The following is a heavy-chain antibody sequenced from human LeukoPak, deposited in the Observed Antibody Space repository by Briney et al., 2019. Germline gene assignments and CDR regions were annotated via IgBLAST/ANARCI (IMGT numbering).Heavy chain of an antibody. Sequence: ASVKVSCKASGYTFTGYFMHWVRQAPGQGLEWMGRINLNSGGTYYAQNFQGRVTMTRDTSISTAYVGLSRLTSDDTAVHYCARDLSSTSNWEFDYWGQGTLVTASS. D-gene: IGHD1-26*01. J-gene: IGHJ4*02. CDR3: ARDLSSTSNWEFDY. V-gene: IGHV1-2*06. CDR1: GYTFTGYF. CDR2: INLNSGGT.